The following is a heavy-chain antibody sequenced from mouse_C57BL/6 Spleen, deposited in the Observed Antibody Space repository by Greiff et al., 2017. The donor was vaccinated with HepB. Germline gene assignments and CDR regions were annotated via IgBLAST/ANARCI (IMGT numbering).Heavy chain of an antibody. J-gene: IGHJ3*01. CDR2: IYPRSGNT. Sequence: QVQLKESGAELARPGASVKLSCKASGYTFTSYCISWVKQRTGQGLEWIGEIYPRSGNTYYNEKFKGKATLTADKSSSTAYMELRSLTSEDSAVYFCAHYYGSSYGFAYWGQGTLVTVSA. V-gene: IGHV1-81*01. CDR3: AHYYGSSYGFAY. D-gene: IGHD1-1*01. CDR1: GYTFTSYC.